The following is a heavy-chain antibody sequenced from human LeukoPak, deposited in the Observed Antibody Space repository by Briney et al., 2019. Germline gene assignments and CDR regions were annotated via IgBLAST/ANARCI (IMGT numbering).Heavy chain of an antibody. V-gene: IGHV3-49*03. CDR3: SRDRNPYSSRQYCFDY. CDR1: GFTFDDYA. D-gene: IGHD6-13*01. Sequence: GGSLRLSCTASGFTFDDYAMIWFRQAPGKGLEWVGFIRSKAYGGTTEYAASVKGRFTISRDDSKSIAYLQMNSLKTEDTALYYCSRDRNPYSSRQYCFDYWGQGNLVTVSS. CDR2: IRSKAYGGTT. J-gene: IGHJ4*02.